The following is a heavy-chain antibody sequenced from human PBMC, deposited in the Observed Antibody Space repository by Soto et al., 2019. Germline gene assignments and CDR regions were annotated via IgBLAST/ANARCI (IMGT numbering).Heavy chain of an antibody. Sequence: EVQLVESGGGVVQPGGSLTLSCTASGFTFNTHWMHWVRQAPGKGLVWVSRIYFDGITTNYADAVKGRLTVSRDNAKNTVYPHVNTLRDEETAVYYCARGGAMGVDYWGQGTLVTVSS. CDR3: ARGGAMGVDY. V-gene: IGHV3-74*01. J-gene: IGHJ4*02. CDR1: GFTFNTHW. CDR2: IYFDGITT. D-gene: IGHD1-26*01.